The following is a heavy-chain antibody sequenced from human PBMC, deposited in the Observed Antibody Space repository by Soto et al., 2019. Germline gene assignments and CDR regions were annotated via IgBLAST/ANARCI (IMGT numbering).Heavy chain of an antibody. V-gene: IGHV1-18*01. J-gene: IGHJ6*02. CDR1: GYTFTSYG. CDR3: ARDGYSYGLRGYYGMDV. Sequence: QVQLVQSGAEVKKPGASVKVSCKASGYTFTSYGISWVRQAPGQGLEGMGWISAYNGNTNDAQKLQGRVTMTTDTSTSTDYMELRSLRSDDTAVYYCARDGYSYGLRGYYGMDVWGQGTTVTVSS. CDR2: ISAYNGNT. D-gene: IGHD5-18*01.